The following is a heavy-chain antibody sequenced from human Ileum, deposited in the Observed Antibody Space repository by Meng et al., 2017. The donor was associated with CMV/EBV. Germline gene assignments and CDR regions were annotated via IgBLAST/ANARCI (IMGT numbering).Heavy chain of an antibody. CDR1: GYTFTSYY. J-gene: IGHJ6*02. V-gene: IGHV1-46*01. D-gene: IGHD2-2*01. Sequence: ASVKVSCKASGYTFTSYYMHWVRQAPGQGLEWMGIINPSGGSTIYAQKFQGRVTMTRDTSTSTVYMELSSLISEDTAVYYCAGRGSSTSCYYGMDAWGQWTTVTVSS. CDR2: INPSGGST. CDR3: AGRGSSTSCYYGMDA.